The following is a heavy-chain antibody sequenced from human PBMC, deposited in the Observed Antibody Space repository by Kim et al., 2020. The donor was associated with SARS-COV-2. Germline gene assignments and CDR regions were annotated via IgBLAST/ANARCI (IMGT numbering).Heavy chain of an antibody. CDR1: GGSISSYY. CDR3: ARGDSDDYYDSSGPTSY. Sequence: SETLSLTCTVSGGSISSYYWSWIRQPPGKGLEWIGYIYYSGSTNYNPSLKSRVTISVDTSKNQFSLKLSSVTAADTAVYYCARGDSDDYYDSSGPTSYWGQGTLVTVSS. D-gene: IGHD3-22*01. CDR2: IYYSGST. V-gene: IGHV4-59*13. J-gene: IGHJ4*02.